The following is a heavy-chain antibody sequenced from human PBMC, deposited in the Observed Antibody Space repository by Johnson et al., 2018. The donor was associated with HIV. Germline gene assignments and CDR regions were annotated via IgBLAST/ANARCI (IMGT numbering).Heavy chain of an antibody. Sequence: VQLVESGGDLVKPGGSLRLSCAASGFIFSDYCMSWIRQAPGKGLEWVSYISSSGDTTYYADSVKGRFTISRDNSQKPVYLQTNSLRAEDTAVYYCAKWKYCSGDNCYSEFGVFDDAFDIWGQGTMVTVSS. CDR3: AKWKYCSGDNCYSEFGVFDDAFDI. V-gene: IGHV3-11*04. D-gene: IGHD2-15*01. CDR1: GFIFSDYC. CDR2: ISSSGDTT. J-gene: IGHJ3*02.